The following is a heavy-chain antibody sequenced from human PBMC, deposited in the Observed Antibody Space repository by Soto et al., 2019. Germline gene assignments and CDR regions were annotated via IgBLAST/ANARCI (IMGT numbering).Heavy chain of an antibody. CDR2: ISGSGGST. CDR3: AKERERSPHDS. CDR1: GFTFSSYA. J-gene: IGHJ4*02. D-gene: IGHD1-1*01. Sequence: GGSLRLSCAASGFTFSSYAMSWVRQAPGKGLEWVSSISGSGGSTNYADSVKGRFTISRDLSKNTLYLQMNSLRAEDTAVYYCAKERERSPHDSWRQGILVTVSS. V-gene: IGHV3-23*01.